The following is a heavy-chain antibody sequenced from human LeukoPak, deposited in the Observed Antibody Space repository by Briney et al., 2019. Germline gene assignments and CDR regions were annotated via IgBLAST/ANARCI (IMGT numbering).Heavy chain of an antibody. Sequence: SVKVSYKASGGTFSSYAISWVRQAPGQGLEWMGGIIPIFGTANYAQKLQGRVTITADESTSTAYMELSSLRSEDTAVYYCARAPDTAMVNWFDPWGQGTLVTVSS. CDR3: ARAPDTAMVNWFDP. CDR1: GGTFSSYA. V-gene: IGHV1-69*13. CDR2: IIPIFGTA. J-gene: IGHJ5*02. D-gene: IGHD5-18*01.